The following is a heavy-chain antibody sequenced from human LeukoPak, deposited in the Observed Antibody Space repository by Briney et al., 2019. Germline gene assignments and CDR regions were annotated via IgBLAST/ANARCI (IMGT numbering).Heavy chain of an antibody. D-gene: IGHD3-10*01. Sequence: PSETLSLTCTVSGVSISSGGYYWSWIRQHPGKGLEWIGYIYYSGSTYYNPSLKSRVTISVDTSKNQFSLKLSSVTAADTAVYYCVRDRRGTMVRGVTYNWFDPWGQGTLVTVSS. CDR3: VRDRRGTMVRGVTYNWFDP. CDR1: GVSISSGGYY. J-gene: IGHJ5*02. V-gene: IGHV4-31*03. CDR2: IYYSGST.